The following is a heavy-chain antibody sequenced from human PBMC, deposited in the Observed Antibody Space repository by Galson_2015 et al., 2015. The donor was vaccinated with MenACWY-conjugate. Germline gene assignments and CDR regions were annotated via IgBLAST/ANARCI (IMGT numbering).Heavy chain of an antibody. Sequence: SLRLSCAASGFTFSGSAMHWVRQASGKGLEWVGRIRSKANSYATAYAASVKGRFTISRDDSKNTAYLQMNSLKTEDTAVYYCTAAIGERERYWGQGTLVTVSS. J-gene: IGHJ4*02. D-gene: IGHD3-10*01. CDR3: TAAIGERERY. CDR1: GFTFSGSA. V-gene: IGHV3-73*01. CDR2: IRSKANSYAT.